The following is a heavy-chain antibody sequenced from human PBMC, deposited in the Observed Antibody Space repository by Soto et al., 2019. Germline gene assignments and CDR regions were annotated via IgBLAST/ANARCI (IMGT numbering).Heavy chain of an antibody. J-gene: IGHJ3*02. CDR3: ARDAMIVVASGAFDI. CDR1: GFTFSSYA. V-gene: IGHV3-30-3*01. D-gene: IGHD3-22*01. CDR2: ISYDGSNK. Sequence: PGGSLRLSCAASGFTFSSYAMHWARQAPGKGLEWVAVISYDGSNKYYADSVKGRFTISRDNSKNTLYLQMNSLRAEDTAVYYCARDAMIVVASGAFDIWGQGTMVTVSS.